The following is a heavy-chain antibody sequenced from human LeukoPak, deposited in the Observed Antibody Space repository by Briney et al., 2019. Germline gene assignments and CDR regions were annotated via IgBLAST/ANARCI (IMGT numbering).Heavy chain of an antibody. V-gene: IGHV4-39*01. CDR2: VYNSGFT. D-gene: IGHD5-24*01. J-gene: IGHJ4*02. Sequence: PSETLSLTCTVSGGSISSSIYYWGWIRQPPGKGLEWIGSVYNSGFTYYNPSLKSRVTISVDTSRNQFSLKLSSVTATDTAVYYCQAERCIQGEDYWGQGTLVTVSS. CDR3: QAERCIQGEDY. CDR1: GGSISSSIYY.